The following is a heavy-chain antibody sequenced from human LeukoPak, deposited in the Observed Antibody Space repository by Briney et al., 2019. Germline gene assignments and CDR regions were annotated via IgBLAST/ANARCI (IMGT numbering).Heavy chain of an antibody. V-gene: IGHV4-59*08. D-gene: IGHD4-23*01. J-gene: IGHJ4*02. Sequence: SETLSLTCTVSGDSFRSYYWSWIRQPPGKGLEWIGYIYYSGSTNYNPSLKSRVTISVDTSKNQFSLKLSSVTAADTAVYYCVRQGTTMVSRPYFDYWGQGTLVTVSS. CDR3: VRQGTTMVSRPYFDY. CDR2: IYYSGST. CDR1: GDSFRSYY.